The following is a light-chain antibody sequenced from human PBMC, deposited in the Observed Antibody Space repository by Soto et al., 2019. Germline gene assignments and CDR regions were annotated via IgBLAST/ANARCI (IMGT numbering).Light chain of an antibody. V-gene: IGKV3-15*01. Sequence: EIVMTQSPATLSVSPGXRAALSCRASQSVSNNLAWYQQNPGQTPRLLIYGASARATGIPARFSGSASGTEFTLTISSLQSEDFAVYYCQQYDDWPLTFGGGTKVDTK. CDR3: QQYDDWPLT. CDR1: QSVSNN. CDR2: GAS. J-gene: IGKJ4*01.